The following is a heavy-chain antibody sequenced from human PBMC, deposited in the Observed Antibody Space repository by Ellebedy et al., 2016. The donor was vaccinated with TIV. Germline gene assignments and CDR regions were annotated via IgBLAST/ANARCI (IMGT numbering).Heavy chain of an antibody. CDR3: ARMSSSSWYGLYAYFDY. D-gene: IGHD6-13*01. CDR1: GGTFSSYA. Sequence: ASVKVSCKASGGTFSSYAISWVRQAPGQGLEWMGWISAYNGNTNYAQKLQGRVTMTRDTSISTAYMELSRLRSDDTAVYYCARMSSSSWYGLYAYFDYWGQGTLVTVSS. CDR2: ISAYNGNT. J-gene: IGHJ4*02. V-gene: IGHV1-18*01.